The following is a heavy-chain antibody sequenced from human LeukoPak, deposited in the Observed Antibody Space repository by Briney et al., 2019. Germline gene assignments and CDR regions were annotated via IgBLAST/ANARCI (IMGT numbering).Heavy chain of an antibody. J-gene: IGHJ3*02. CDR1: GFTFSDYY. V-gene: IGHV3-11*06. Sequence: PGGSLRLSCTASGFTFSDYYMSWIRLAPGKGLEWVSYISSSSGYTKYADSVKGRFTISRDNARNSLYLQMNSLRAEDTAVYYCLPLLSRPYVEDGFDIWGQGTMVTVSS. D-gene: IGHD2/OR15-2a*01. CDR2: ISSSSGYT. CDR3: LPLLSRPYVEDGFDI.